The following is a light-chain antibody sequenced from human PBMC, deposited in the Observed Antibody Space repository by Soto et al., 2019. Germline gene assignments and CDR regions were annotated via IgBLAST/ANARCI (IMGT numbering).Light chain of an antibody. CDR1: RNDVGAHNY. J-gene: IGLJ1*01. CDR2: DVN. Sequence: QSVLTQPRSVSGSPGQSVAISCTGTRNDVGAHNYVSWYQQHPGKAPKLMIYDVNKRPSGVPDRFSGSKSGNTASLTISGLQPEDEADYYCGSYGAYSVFGTGTKLTVL. V-gene: IGLV2-11*01. CDR3: GSYGAYSV.